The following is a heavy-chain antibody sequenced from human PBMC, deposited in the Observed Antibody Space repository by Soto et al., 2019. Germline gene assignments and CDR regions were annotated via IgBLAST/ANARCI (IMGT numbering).Heavy chain of an antibody. CDR2: ISYHGRKM. CDR3: ANGPRYCSGATCLTVDD. Sequence: GGSLRLSCAASGFTFGSHAMHWVRQAPGKGLEWVSVISYHGRKMYYADSVNGRFTISRDNSRNTLYLQMKSLRTEDTAVYYCANGPRYCSGATCLTVDDWGRGTLVTVSS. J-gene: IGHJ4*02. CDR1: GFTFGSHA. D-gene: IGHD2-2*01. V-gene: IGHV3-30*18.